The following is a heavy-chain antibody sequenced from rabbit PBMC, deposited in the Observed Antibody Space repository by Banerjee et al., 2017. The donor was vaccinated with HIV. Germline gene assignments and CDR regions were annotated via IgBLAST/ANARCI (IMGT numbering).Heavy chain of an antibody. Sequence: QEQLVESGGGLVKPEGSLTLTCKASGFSFSSSYYMCWVRQAPGKGLEWIACIYTGSGSTHYASWAKGRFTVSKTSSTTVTLQMTSLTAADTATYFCAREYADSTGYINLWGPGTLVTVS. J-gene: IGHJ4*01. CDR3: AREYADSTGYINL. D-gene: IGHD7-1*01. CDR1: GFSFSSSYY. V-gene: IGHV1S45*01. CDR2: IYTGSGST.